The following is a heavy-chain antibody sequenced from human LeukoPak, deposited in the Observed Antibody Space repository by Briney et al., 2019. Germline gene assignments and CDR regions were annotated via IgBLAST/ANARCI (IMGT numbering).Heavy chain of an antibody. CDR3: ASLGCSSTSCYNY. CDR2: ISSSSSTI. CDR1: GFTFSSYS. Sequence: QTGGSLRLSCAASGFTFSSYSMNWVRQAPGKGLEWVSYISSSSSTIYYADSVKGRFTISRDNAKNSLYLQMNSLRAEDTAVYYCASLGCSSTSCYNYWGQGTLVTVSS. D-gene: IGHD2-2*02. J-gene: IGHJ4*02. V-gene: IGHV3-48*01.